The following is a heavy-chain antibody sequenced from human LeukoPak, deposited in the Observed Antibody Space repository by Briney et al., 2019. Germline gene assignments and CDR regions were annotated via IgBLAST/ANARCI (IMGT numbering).Heavy chain of an antibody. D-gene: IGHD3-22*01. Sequence: SSETLSLTCTVSGGSISGYYWSWIRQSPGKRLEWIAYISFTGNTNYNPSLKSRVTISLDTSKTHFSLTLSSLTAADTAVYYCARSPPGWYYDNSGQYYFDTWGQGALVTVSS. CDR1: GGSISGYY. CDR3: ARSPPGWYYDNSGQYYFDT. J-gene: IGHJ4*02. CDR2: ISFTGNT. V-gene: IGHV4-59*08.